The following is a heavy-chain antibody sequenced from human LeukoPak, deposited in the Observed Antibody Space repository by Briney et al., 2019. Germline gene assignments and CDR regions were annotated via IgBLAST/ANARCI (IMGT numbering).Heavy chain of an antibody. D-gene: IGHD2-15*01. Sequence: GGSLRLSCAASGFTFSSYAMHRVRQAPGKGLEGVAVITYDGSNKYYADSVKGRFTISRDNSKNTLYLQMNSLRAEDTAVYYCARDIRYCSGGSCYRYFDYWGQGTLVTVSS. J-gene: IGHJ4*02. CDR1: GFTFSSYA. CDR3: ARDIRYCSGGSCYRYFDY. CDR2: ITYDGSNK. V-gene: IGHV3-30-3*01.